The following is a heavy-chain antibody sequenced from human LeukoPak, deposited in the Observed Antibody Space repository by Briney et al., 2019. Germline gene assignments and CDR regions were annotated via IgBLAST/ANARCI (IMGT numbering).Heavy chain of an antibody. Sequence: TSETLSLTCTVSGGSISSSSYYWGWIRQPPGKGLEWIGSIYYSGSTYYNPSLKSRVTISVDTSKNQFSLKLSSVTAADTAVYYCATPLLGGDYDDHHFDYWGQGTLVTVSS. CDR2: IYYSGST. V-gene: IGHV4-39*01. CDR3: ATPLLGGDYDDHHFDY. D-gene: IGHD4-17*01. CDR1: GGSISSSSYY. J-gene: IGHJ4*02.